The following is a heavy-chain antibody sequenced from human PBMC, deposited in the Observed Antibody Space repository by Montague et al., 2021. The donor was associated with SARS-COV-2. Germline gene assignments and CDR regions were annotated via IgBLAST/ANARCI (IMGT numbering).Heavy chain of an antibody. CDR3: ARAPIYRSSWYAYFDY. J-gene: IGHJ4*02. V-gene: IGHV4-59*01. Sequence: SETLSLTCTVSGDSMNNYYWSWIRQPPGKGLEWIVYINYSGSTHXNPSLQSRVTLSKDTSKNQFSLRLTSVTAADTAMYFCARAPIYRSSWYAYFDYWGQGTLVTVSS. CDR1: GDSMNNYY. D-gene: IGHD6-13*01. CDR2: INYSGST.